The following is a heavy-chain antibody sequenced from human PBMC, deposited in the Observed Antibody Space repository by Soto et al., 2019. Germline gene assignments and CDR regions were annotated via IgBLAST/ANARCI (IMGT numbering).Heavy chain of an antibody. CDR2: IYTSGST. J-gene: IGHJ5*02. CDR3: ARDSHTYYDFWSGTNWFDP. CDR1: GGSISSYY. Sequence: QVQLQESGPGLVKPSETLSLTCTVSGGSISSYYWSWIRQPAGKGLEWIGRIYTSGSTNYNPSLKSRVTGSVDTSKNQFSLKLSSVTAADTAVYYCARDSHTYYDFWSGTNWFDPWGQGTLVTVSS. D-gene: IGHD3-3*01. V-gene: IGHV4-4*07.